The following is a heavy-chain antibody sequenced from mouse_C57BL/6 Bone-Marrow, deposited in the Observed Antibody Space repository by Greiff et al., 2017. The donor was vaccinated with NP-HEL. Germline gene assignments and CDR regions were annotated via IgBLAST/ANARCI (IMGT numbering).Heavy chain of an antibody. CDR2: IYPGGGYT. Sequence: VKLMESGAELVRPGTSVKMSCKASGYTFTNYWIGWAKQRPGHGLEWIGDIYPGGGYTNYNEKFKGKATLTADKSSSTAYMQFSSLTSEDSAIYYCARGFIKDYWGQGTTLTVSS. CDR3: ARGFIKDY. D-gene: IGHD1-1*01. J-gene: IGHJ2*01. CDR1: GYTFTNYW. V-gene: IGHV1-63*01.